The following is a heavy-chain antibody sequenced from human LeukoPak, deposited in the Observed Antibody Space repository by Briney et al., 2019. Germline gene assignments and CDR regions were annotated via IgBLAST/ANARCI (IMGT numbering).Heavy chain of an antibody. CDR2: ISGSGISL. J-gene: IGHJ4*02. D-gene: IGHD6-19*01. Sequence: PGGSLRLSCVVSGFTFDSHAMSWVRQAPGKGLEWVSGISGSGISLYYADAVKGRFTISRDNSKNTLNLRMNSLRAEDTAVYYCAKAGKFTGGWYGDWGQGTQVTVSS. V-gene: IGHV3-23*01. CDR1: GFTFDSHA. CDR3: AKAGKFTGGWYGD.